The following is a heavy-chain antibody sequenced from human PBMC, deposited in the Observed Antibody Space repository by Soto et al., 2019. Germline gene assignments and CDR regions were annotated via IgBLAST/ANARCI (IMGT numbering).Heavy chain of an antibody. Sequence: PGGSLRLSCAASGFTFGDSGMSWFRQAPGKGLEWVGFIRSKAFGGTTEYAASVKGRFTISRDDSQSIAYLQMNSLKTEDTAVYYCSRENPLLVGAREFDYWGQGTLVTVSS. CDR2: IRSKAFGGTT. CDR1: GFTFGDSG. V-gene: IGHV3-49*03. CDR3: SRENPLLVGAREFDY. J-gene: IGHJ4*02. D-gene: IGHD2-15*01.